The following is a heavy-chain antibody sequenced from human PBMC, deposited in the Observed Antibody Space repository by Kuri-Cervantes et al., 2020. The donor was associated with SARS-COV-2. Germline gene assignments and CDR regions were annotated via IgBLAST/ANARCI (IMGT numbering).Heavy chain of an antibody. CDR2: IRYEGISK. J-gene: IGHJ4*02. CDR3: AKDRRGSGPFDY. V-gene: IGHV3-30*02. Sequence: GGSLRLSCAASGFTFSSYGMHWVRQAPGKGLEWVAFIRYEGISKYYADSVKGRFTISRDNSKNTLYLQMNSLRAEDTAVYYCAKDRRGSGPFDYWGQGTLVTVSS. D-gene: IGHD3-10*01. CDR1: GFTFSSYG.